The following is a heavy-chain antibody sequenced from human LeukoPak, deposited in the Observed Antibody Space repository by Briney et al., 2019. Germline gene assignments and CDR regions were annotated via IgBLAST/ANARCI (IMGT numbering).Heavy chain of an antibody. D-gene: IGHD3-22*01. V-gene: IGHV1-69*13. J-gene: IGHJ6*02. Sequence: SVKVSCKASGGTFSSYAISWVRQAPGQGLEWMGGIIPIFGTANYAQKFQGRVTITADESTSTAYMELSSLRSEDTAVYYCARDRWLLADSSGYGMDVWGQGTTVTVSS. CDR2: IIPIFGTA. CDR3: ARDRWLLADSSGYGMDV. CDR1: GGTFSSYA.